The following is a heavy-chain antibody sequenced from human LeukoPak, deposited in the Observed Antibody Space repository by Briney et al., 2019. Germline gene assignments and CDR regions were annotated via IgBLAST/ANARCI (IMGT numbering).Heavy chain of an antibody. V-gene: IGHV3-7*01. CDR3: LRDIAPAGLFFDY. CDR1: GFTFSSYW. CDR2: RKYDGSEK. D-gene: IGHD6-13*01. Sequence: PGGSLRLSCAASGFTFSSYWMSWVRQAPGKGLEWVANRKYDGSEKDYVDSVKGRFTISRDNAENSLYLHMDSLRAEDTAVYYCLRDIAPAGLFFDYWGRGNLVTVSS. J-gene: IGHJ4*02.